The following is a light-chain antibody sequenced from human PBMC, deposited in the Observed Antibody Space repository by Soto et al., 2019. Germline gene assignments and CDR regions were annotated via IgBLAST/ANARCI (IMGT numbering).Light chain of an antibody. J-gene: IGLJ2*01. CDR2: EGS. CDR3: CSYAGSSTVVV. CDR1: SSDVGSYNL. V-gene: IGLV2-23*01. Sequence: QSALTQPASVSGSPGQSITISCTGTSSDVGSYNLVSWYQQHPGKAPKLMIYEGSKRPSGVSNRFSGSKSGNTASLTISGLQPEDEADYYCCSYAGSSTVVVFGGGTKVTVL.